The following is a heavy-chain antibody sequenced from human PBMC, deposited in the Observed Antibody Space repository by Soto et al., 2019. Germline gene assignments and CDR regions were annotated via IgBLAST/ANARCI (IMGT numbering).Heavy chain of an antibody. D-gene: IGHD3-22*01. V-gene: IGHV3-7*01. Sequence: GGSLRLSCAASGFTFSSYWMSWVRQAPGKGLEWVANIKQDGSAKYYVDSVKGRFTNSRDNAKNSLYLQMNSLRAEDTAVYYCARDLWGHYYDSSGYYYCDYYGMDVWGQGTTVTVSS. CDR1: GFTFSSYW. CDR3: ARDLWGHYYDSSGYYYCDYYGMDV. J-gene: IGHJ6*02. CDR2: IKQDGSAK.